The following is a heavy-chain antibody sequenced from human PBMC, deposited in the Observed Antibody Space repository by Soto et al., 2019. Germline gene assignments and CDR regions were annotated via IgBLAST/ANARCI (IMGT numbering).Heavy chain of an antibody. CDR3: ARTGTTRDYYYYGMDV. D-gene: IGHD1-1*01. CDR2: IIPIFGTA. CDR1: GGTFSSYS. J-gene: IGHJ6*02. V-gene: IGHV1-69*06. Sequence: ASVKVSCKASGGTFSSYSISWVRQAPGQGLEWMGWIIPIFGTANYAQKFQGRVTITADKSTSTAYMELSSLRSEDTAVYYCARTGTTRDYYYYGMDVWGQGTTVTVSS.